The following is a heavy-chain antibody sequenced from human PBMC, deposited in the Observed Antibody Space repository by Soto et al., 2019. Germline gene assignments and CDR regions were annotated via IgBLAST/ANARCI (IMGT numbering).Heavy chain of an antibody. J-gene: IGHJ6*04. Sequence: EMQLVESGGGLVQRGGSLRLSCAASGITVYNNYMSWVRQAPGKGLEWVSVIYSGGSTSYADSVKGRFTISRDGSKNTVYLQMNSLRAEDTAVYYCARDVGVWGRGTTGTVSS. CDR3: ARDVGV. CDR2: IYSGGST. V-gene: IGHV3-66*01. CDR1: GITVYNNY.